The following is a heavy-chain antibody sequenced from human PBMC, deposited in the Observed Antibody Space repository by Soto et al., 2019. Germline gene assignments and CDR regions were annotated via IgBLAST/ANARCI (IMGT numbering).Heavy chain of an antibody. Sequence: SETLSLTCAVYGGSFSCYYWSWIRQPPGKGLEWIGEINHSGSTNYNPSLKSRVTISVDTSKNQFSLKLSSVTAADTAVYYCARFRRYSSSWFDPWGQGTLVTVSS. V-gene: IGHV4-34*01. D-gene: IGHD6-13*01. J-gene: IGHJ5*02. CDR3: ARFRRYSSSWFDP. CDR1: GGSFSCYY. CDR2: INHSGST.